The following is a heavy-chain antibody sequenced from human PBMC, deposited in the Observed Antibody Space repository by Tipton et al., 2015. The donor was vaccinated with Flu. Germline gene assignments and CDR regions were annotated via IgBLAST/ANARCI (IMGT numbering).Heavy chain of an antibody. CDR3: ARTRGGYCTSTSCFADYFDF. Sequence: GSLRLSCAASGFTVSSNYMSWVRQAPGKGLEWVANIKQGGSEKYYVDSVKGRFTISRDNAKNSLYLQMNSLRAEDTALYYCARTRGGYCTSTSCFADYFDFWGQGTLVTVSS. CDR2: IKQGGSEK. V-gene: IGHV3-7*01. CDR1: GFTVSSNY. D-gene: IGHD2-2*01. J-gene: IGHJ4*02.